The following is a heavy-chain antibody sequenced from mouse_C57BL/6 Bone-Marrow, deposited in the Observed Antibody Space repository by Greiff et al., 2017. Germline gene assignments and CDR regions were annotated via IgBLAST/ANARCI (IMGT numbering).Heavy chain of an antibody. D-gene: IGHD2-5*01. V-gene: IGHV1-78*01. CDR1: GYTFTDHT. CDR2: IYPRDGST. Sequence: VQLQESDAELVKPGASVKISCKVSGYTFTDHTIHWMKQRPEQGLEWIGYIYPRDGSTKYNEKFKGKATLTADKSSSTAYIQLNSLTSEDSAVYFCARGGYYSNLSWFAYWGQGTLVTVSA. CDR3: ARGGYYSNLSWFAY. J-gene: IGHJ3*01.